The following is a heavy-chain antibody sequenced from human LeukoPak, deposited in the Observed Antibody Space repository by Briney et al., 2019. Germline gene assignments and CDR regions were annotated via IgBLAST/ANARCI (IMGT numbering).Heavy chain of an antibody. J-gene: IGHJ4*02. V-gene: IGHV7-4-1*02. Sequence: RASVTVSCTASGYTFTSYAMNWVRQAPGQGLEWMGWINTNTGNPTYAQGFTGRFVFSLDTSVSTAYLQISSLKAEDTAVYYCARAIRTTVTTLSAYWGQGTLVTVSS. D-gene: IGHD4-11*01. CDR1: GYTFTSYA. CDR2: INTNTGNP. CDR3: ARAIRTTVTTLSAY.